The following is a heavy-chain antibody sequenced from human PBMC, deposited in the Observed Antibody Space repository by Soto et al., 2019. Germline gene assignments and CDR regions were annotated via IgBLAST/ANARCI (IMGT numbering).Heavy chain of an antibody. V-gene: IGHV3-30-3*01. CDR3: ARSYCGDDCALDH. J-gene: IGHJ4*02. CDR1: GFIFSNYV. CDR2: ISYDGNSK. D-gene: IGHD2-21*02. Sequence: QVQLVESGGGVVQPGRSLRLSCAASGFIFSNYVMHWVRQAPGKGLEWVAVISYDGNSKHYADFVKGRFTISRDNSKSTLYVQMNSLRAEDTAVYYCARSYCGDDCALDHWGQGTLVTVSS.